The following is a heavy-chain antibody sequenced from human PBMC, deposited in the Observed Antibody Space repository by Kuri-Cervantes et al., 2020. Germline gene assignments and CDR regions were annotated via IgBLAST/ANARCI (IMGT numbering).Heavy chain of an antibody. CDR2: IYYSGST. CDR3: ARGVGDSSGWGY. D-gene: IGHD3-22*01. V-gene: IGHV4-31*03. CDR1: GGSISSGGYY. Sequence: SETLSLTCTVSGGSISSGGYYWSWIRQHPGKGLEWIGYIYYSGSTYYNPSLKSRVTISVDTSKNQFSLKLSSVTAADTAVYYCARGVGDSSGWGYWGQGTLVTVSS. J-gene: IGHJ4*02.